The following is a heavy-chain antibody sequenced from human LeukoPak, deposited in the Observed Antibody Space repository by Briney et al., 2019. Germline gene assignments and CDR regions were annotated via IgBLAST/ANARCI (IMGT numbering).Heavy chain of an antibody. Sequence: SETLSLTCTVSGGSISSYYWSWIRQPPGKGLEWIGYIYYSGSTYYNPSLKSRVTISVHTSKNQFSLHLNSVTPEDTAVYYCARRGVSSSWYFDYWGQGTLVTVSS. V-gene: IGHV4-59*12. CDR2: IYYSGST. CDR3: ARRGVSSSWYFDY. D-gene: IGHD6-13*01. CDR1: GGSISSYY. J-gene: IGHJ4*02.